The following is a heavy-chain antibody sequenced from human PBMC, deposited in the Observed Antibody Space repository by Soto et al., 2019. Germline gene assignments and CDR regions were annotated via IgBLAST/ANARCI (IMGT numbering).Heavy chain of an antibody. CDR3: ARGLRGVTDPRFDP. V-gene: IGHV1-69*01. Sequence: QVQLVQSGAEVKKPGSSVKVSCKASGGTFSSYAISWVRQAPGQGLGWMGGIIPIFGTANYAQKFQSRVTIPADESTSTAYMELSCLRPEDTAVYYCARGLRGVTDPRFDPWGQGTLVTVSS. CDR1: GGTFSSYA. J-gene: IGHJ5*02. D-gene: IGHD3-10*01. CDR2: IIPIFGTA.